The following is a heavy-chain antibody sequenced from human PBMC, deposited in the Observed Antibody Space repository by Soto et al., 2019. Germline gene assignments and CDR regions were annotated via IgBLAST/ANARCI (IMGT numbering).Heavy chain of an antibody. CDR1: GFTFSSYG. CDR3: AKPVSDDYFDY. D-gene: IGHD3-16*01. V-gene: IGHV3-30*18. CDR2: ISYDGSNK. J-gene: IGHJ4*02. Sequence: QVQLVESGGGVVQPGRSLRLSCAASGFTFSSYGMHWVRQAPGKGLEWVAVISYDGSNKYYADSVKGRFTISRDNSKNTLYLQMNGLRAEDTAVYYCAKPVSDDYFDYWGQGTLVTVSS.